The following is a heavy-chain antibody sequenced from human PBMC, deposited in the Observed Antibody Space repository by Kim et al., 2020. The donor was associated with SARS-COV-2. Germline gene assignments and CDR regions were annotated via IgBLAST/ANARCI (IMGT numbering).Heavy chain of an antibody. J-gene: IGHJ4*02. D-gene: IGHD3-22*01. Sequence: GGSLRLSCAASGFTFSSYAMSWVRQAPGKGLEWVSAISGSGGSTYYADSVKGRFTISRDNSKNTLYLQMNSLRAEDTAVYYCAKDKWGGYYDSSGLSPTDYWGQGTLVTVSS. CDR3: AKDKWGGYYDSSGLSPTDY. V-gene: IGHV3-23*01. CDR2: ISGSGGST. CDR1: GFTFSSYA.